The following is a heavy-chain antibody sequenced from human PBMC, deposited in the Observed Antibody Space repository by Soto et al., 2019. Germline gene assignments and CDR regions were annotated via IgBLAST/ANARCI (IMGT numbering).Heavy chain of an antibody. V-gene: IGHV1-8*02. CDR3: AIKFGELFIPYYGMDV. J-gene: IGHJ6*02. CDR2: MNPNSGNT. CDR1: GYTFTGYY. Sequence: ASVKVSCKASGYTFTGYYMHWVRQAPGQGLEWMGWMNPNSGNTGYAQKFQGRVTMTRNTSISTAYMELSSLRSEDTAVYYCAIKFGELFIPYYGMDVWGQGTTVTVSS. D-gene: IGHD3-10*01.